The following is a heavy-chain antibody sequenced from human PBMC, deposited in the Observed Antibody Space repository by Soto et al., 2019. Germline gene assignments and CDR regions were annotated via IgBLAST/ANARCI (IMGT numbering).Heavy chain of an antibody. CDR3: ARGSGVVAIYYYYGMDV. V-gene: IGHV3-33*01. CDR2: IWYDGSNK. J-gene: IGHJ6*02. CDR1: GFTFSSYG. Sequence: GGSLRLSCAASGFTFSSYGMHWVRQAPGKGLEWVAVIWYDGSNKYYADSVKGRFTISRDNSKNTLYLQMNSLRAEDTAVYYCARGSGVVAIYYYYGMDVWGQGTTVTVSS. D-gene: IGHD2-2*01.